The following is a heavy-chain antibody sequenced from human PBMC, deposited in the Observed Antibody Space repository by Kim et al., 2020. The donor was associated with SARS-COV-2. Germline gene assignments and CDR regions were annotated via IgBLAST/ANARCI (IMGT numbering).Heavy chain of an antibody. D-gene: IGHD3-10*01. CDR2: IDPTDFTT. CDR1: GYSFNSYW. CDR3: ARRYSGSYSWFDP. V-gene: IGHV5-10-1*01. Sequence: GESLKISCQGSGYSFNSYWITWVRQMPGKGLEWMGSIDPTDFTTNYSPSFQGHVTISVDRSISTAYLQWSSLRASDTAMYYCARRYSGSYSWFDPWGQGTLVTVSS. J-gene: IGHJ5*02.